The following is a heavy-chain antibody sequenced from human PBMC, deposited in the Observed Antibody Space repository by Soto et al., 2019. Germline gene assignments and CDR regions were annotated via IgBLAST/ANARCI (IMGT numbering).Heavy chain of an antibody. CDR1: GFNVRNSY. CDR2: IYGDGTT. Sequence: EVQVVESGGGLIQPGGSLRLSCEAAGFNVRNSYMSWVRQAPGKGLEWVSVIYGDGTTFYADSVKGLCTLSRDEAKNTLVIQMNKLRVADSSLYYCTRECYMCGWHHHWGQGTLVSVSS. D-gene: IGHD6-19*01. J-gene: IGHJ5*02. CDR3: TRECYMCGWHHH. V-gene: IGHV3-53*01.